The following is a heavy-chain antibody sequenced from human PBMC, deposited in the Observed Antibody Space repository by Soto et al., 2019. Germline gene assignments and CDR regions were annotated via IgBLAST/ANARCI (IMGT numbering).Heavy chain of an antibody. D-gene: IGHD3-22*01. Sequence: GGSLRLSCAASGFSFSGYDMNWVRQAPGKGLEWVSSISGDSNYIYYADSVQGRFTISRDNAKNSVYLQMNSLRAEDTAVYYCARVVYFDRSAYGLWGHGTMVTVSS. CDR2: ISGDSNYI. CDR3: ARVVYFDRSAYGL. V-gene: IGHV3-21*01. J-gene: IGHJ3*01. CDR1: GFSFSGYD.